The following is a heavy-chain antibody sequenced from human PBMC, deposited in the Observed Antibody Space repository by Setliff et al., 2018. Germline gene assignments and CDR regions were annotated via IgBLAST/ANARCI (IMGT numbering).Heavy chain of an antibody. CDR2: INYSGRN. Sequence: SETLSLTCNVSGGSFSTSSDYWGWIRQPPGKGLEWIGSINYSGRNHYNPSLKSRVTIFADTSKNQFSLLLNSVTAADTAVYYCARRGYYYGWGDSNAFDIWGQGTMVTVSS. D-gene: IGHD3-10*01. CDR1: GGSFSTSSDY. CDR3: ARRGYYYGWGDSNAFDI. J-gene: IGHJ3*02. V-gene: IGHV4-39*01.